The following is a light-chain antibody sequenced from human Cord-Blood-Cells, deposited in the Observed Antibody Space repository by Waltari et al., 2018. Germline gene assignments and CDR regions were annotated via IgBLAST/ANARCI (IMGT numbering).Light chain of an antibody. CDR1: SSDVGGYNY. V-gene: IGLV2-14*01. CDR3: SSYPSSSTWV. J-gene: IGLJ3*02. CDR2: DVS. Sequence: QSALTQPASVSGSPGQSITISCTGTSSDVGGYNYVSWYQQHPGKAPKRMIYDVSKRPSGVSDRFSGSKSGNMASLTISGLQAEDEADYYCSSYPSSSTWVFGGGTKLTVL.